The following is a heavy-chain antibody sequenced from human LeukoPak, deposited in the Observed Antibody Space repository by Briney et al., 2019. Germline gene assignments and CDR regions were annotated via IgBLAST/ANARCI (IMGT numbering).Heavy chain of an antibody. D-gene: IGHD3-10*01. CDR1: GFTFSSYG. V-gene: IGHV3-30*18. CDR3: AKAGIGAAIAYFDY. J-gene: IGHJ4*02. Sequence: QAGGSLGLSCAASGFTFSSYGMHWVRQAPGKGLEWVAVISYDGSNKYYADSVKGRFTIPRDNSKNTLYLQMNSLRAEDTAVYYCAKAGIGAAIAYFDYWGQGTLVTVSS. CDR2: ISYDGSNK.